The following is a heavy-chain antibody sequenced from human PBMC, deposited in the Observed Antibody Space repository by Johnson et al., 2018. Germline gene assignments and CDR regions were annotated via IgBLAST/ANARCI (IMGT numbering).Heavy chain of an antibody. D-gene: IGHD6-19*01. Sequence: QVQLQQGGAGLLKPSETLSLTCAVYGGSFSGYYWSWIRQPPGQGLEWMGDINHSGSTNYNPSLKSRVTISVDTSKNQFSRKLSSVTAADTAVYYCARGSRQYSSGWYYFQHWGQGTLVTVSS. J-gene: IGHJ1*01. CDR1: GGSFSGYY. V-gene: IGHV4-34*01. CDR2: INHSGST. CDR3: ARGSRQYSSGWYYFQH.